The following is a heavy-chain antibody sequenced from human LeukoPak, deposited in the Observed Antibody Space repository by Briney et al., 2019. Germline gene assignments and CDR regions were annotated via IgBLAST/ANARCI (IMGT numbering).Heavy chain of an antibody. CDR2: INHSGST. V-gene: IGHV4-34*01. D-gene: IGHD6-13*01. CDR3: ARGGGAAAGRVHPRYN. CDR1: GGSFSGYY. Sequence: SETLSLTCAVYGGSFSGYYWSWIRQPPGKGLEWIGEINHSGSTNYNPSLKSRVTISVDTSKNQFSLKLSSVTAADTAVCYCARGGGAAAGRVHPRYNWGQGTLVTVSS. J-gene: IGHJ4*02.